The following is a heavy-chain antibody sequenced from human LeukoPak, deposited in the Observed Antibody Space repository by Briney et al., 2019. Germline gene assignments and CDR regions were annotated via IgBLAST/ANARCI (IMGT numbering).Heavy chain of an antibody. CDR2: INSDGTKT. J-gene: IGHJ5*02. CDR3: ARDILEVGLFWFDP. D-gene: IGHD1-1*01. V-gene: IGHV3-74*01. CDR1: GFTFSTYW. Sequence: GGSLRLSCAGSGFTFSTYWMHWVRQAPGKGLVWVSRINSDGTKTTYADSVKGRFTISRDNAKNTLYLQMNSLTAEDSAMYYCARDILEVGLFWFDPWGQGTPVTVSS.